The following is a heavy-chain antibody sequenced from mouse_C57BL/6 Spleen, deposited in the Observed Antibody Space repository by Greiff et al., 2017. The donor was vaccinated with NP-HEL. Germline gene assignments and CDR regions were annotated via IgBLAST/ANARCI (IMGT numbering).Heavy chain of an antibody. J-gene: IGHJ2*01. CDR2: INPSNGGT. CDR1: GYTFTSYW. Sequence: QVQLQQPGTELVKPGASVKLSCKASGYTFTSYWMHWVKQRPGQGLEWIGNINPSNGGTNYNEKFQSKATLTVDKSSSTAYMQLSSLTSEDSAVYYCAREETAQGLFDYWGQGTTLTVSS. CDR3: AREETAQGLFDY. V-gene: IGHV1-53*01. D-gene: IGHD3-2*02.